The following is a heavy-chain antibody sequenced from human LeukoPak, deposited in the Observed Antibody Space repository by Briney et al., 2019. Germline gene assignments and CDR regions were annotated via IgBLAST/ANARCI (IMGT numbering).Heavy chain of an antibody. CDR2: IYYSGST. D-gene: IGHD4-17*01. CDR1: GGSISSSIYY. J-gene: IGHJ3*02. V-gene: IGHV4-61*01. CDR3: ARDTADGAFDI. Sequence: PSETLSLTCIVSGGSISSSIYYWAWVRQPPGKGLEWIGYIYYSGSTNYSPSLKSRVTISVDTSKNQFSLKLSSVTAADTAVYYCARDTADGAFDIWGQGTMVTVSS.